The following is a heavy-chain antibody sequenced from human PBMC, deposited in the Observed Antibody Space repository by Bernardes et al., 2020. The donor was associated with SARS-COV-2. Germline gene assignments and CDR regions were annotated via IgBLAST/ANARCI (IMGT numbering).Heavy chain of an antibody. D-gene: IGHD5-12*01. Sequence: ESLKISCEGSGYSFTSHWIAWVCQMPGKGLEWMGTIYPGDSDTRYSPSFEGQVTISADKSISTAYLQWSSLKASDTAIYYCARPEIYSGYENWGQGTLVTVSS. CDR2: IYPGDSDT. CDR1: GYSFTSHW. CDR3: ARPEIYSGYEN. J-gene: IGHJ4*02. V-gene: IGHV5-51*01.